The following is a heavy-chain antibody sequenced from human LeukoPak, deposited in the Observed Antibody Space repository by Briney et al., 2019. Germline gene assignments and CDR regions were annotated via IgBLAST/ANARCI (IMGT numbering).Heavy chain of an antibody. D-gene: IGHD6-19*01. V-gene: IGHV3-30*02. CDR3: AKDPGEGSGWLRPENYYFDY. Sequence: GGSLRLSCAASGFTLSSYGIHWVRQAPGKGLEWVAFIRYDGSNKYYADSVKGRFTISRDNSKNTLYLQMNSLRAEDTAVYYCAKDPGEGSGWLRPENYYFDYWGQGTLVTVSS. CDR1: GFTLSSYG. CDR2: IRYDGSNK. J-gene: IGHJ4*02.